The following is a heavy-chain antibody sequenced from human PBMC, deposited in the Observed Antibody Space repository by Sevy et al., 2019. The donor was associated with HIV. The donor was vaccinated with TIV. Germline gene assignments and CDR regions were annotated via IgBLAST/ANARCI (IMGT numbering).Heavy chain of an antibody. D-gene: IGHD6-19*01. Sequence: GGSLRLSCAASGFTFSSYAMSWVRQAPGKGLEWVSAISGSGGSTYYADSVKGRFTISRDNSKNTLYLQMNSLRAEDTAVYYCAKTSGYSSGWSHWDYSCQGTLVTVSS. CDR3: AKTSGYSSGWSHWDY. V-gene: IGHV3-23*01. J-gene: IGHJ4*02. CDR1: GFTFSSYA. CDR2: ISGSGGST.